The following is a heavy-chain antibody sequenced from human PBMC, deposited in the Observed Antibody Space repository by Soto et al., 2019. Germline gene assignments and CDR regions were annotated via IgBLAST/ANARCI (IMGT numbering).Heavy chain of an antibody. V-gene: IGHV3-33*01. CDR3: ARPLISYGDYVSYFDY. CDR2: IWYDGSNK. J-gene: IGHJ4*02. CDR1: GFTFSSYG. D-gene: IGHD4-17*01. Sequence: GGSLRLSCAASGFTFSSYGMHWVRQAPGKGLEWVAVIWYDGSNKYYADSVKGRFTISRDNSKNTLYLQMNSLRAEDTAVYYCARPLISYGDYVSYFDYWGQGTLVTVSS.